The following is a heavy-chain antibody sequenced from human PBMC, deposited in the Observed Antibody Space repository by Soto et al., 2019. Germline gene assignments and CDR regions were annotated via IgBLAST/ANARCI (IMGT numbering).Heavy chain of an antibody. Sequence: QVQLQESGPGLVKPSQTLSLTCTVSGGSISSGGYYWSWIRQHPGKGLEWIGYIYYSGSTYYNPSLKSRVTLSVDTSKNQFSLKLSSVTAADTAVYYCARDLNSGYDSEGPDAFDIWGQGTMVTVSS. J-gene: IGHJ3*02. CDR2: IYYSGST. CDR3: ARDLNSGYDSEGPDAFDI. V-gene: IGHV4-31*03. D-gene: IGHD5-12*01. CDR1: GGSISSGGYY.